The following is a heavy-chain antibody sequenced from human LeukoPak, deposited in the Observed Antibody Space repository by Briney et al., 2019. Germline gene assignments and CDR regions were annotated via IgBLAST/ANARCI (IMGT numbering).Heavy chain of an antibody. CDR1: GGSISSGGYS. D-gene: IGHD3-9*01. Sequence: PSETLSLTCAVSGGSISSGGYSWSWIRQPPGKGLEWIGYIYHSGSTYYNPSLKSRVTISVDTSKNQFSLKLSSVTAADTAVYYCARLRTGKRYFDWLLTPASDYWGQGTLVTVSS. J-gene: IGHJ4*02. CDR2: IYHSGST. CDR3: ARLRTGKRYFDWLLTPASDY. V-gene: IGHV4-30-2*03.